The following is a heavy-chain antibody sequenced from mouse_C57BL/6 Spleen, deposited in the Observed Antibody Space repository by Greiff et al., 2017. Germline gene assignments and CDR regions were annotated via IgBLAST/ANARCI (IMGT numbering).Heavy chain of an antibody. CDR3: ARDGVYDGYYHFDY. CDR2: IYPGSGNT. V-gene: IGHV1-76*01. Sequence: QVQLQQSGAELVRPGASVKLSCKASGYTFTDYYINWVKQRPGQGLEWIARIYPGSGNTYYNEKFKGKATLTAEKSSSTAYMQLSSLTSEDSAVYFCARDGVYDGYYHFDYWGQGTTLTVSS. J-gene: IGHJ2*01. D-gene: IGHD2-3*01. CDR1: GYTFTDYY.